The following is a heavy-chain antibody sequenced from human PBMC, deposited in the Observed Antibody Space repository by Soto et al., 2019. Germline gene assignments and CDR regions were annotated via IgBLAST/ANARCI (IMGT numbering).Heavy chain of an antibody. CDR1: AFTFSSYG. Sequence: PGGSLRLSCAASAFTFSSYGMHWVRQAPGKGLEWVAVISYDGRNKYYADSVKGRITISRDNSKNTLYLQMNSLRAEDTAVYYCAKDQGGDTAMVMDVWGQGTTVTVSS. J-gene: IGHJ6*02. D-gene: IGHD5-18*01. CDR2: ISYDGRNK. V-gene: IGHV3-30*18. CDR3: AKDQGGDTAMVMDV.